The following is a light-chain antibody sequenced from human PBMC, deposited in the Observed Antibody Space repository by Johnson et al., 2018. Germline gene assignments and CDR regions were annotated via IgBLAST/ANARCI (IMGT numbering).Light chain of an antibody. J-gene: IGLJ1*01. CDR3: GTWDSSLSAGNV. Sequence: QSVLTQPPSVSAAPGQKVTISCSGSSSNIGNNYVSWYQQLPGKAPKLLIYENNKRPSGIPDRFSGSKSGTSATLGITGLQTGDEADYYCGTWDSSLSAGNVFGTGTKCTVL. CDR2: ENN. CDR1: SSNIGNNY. V-gene: IGLV1-51*02.